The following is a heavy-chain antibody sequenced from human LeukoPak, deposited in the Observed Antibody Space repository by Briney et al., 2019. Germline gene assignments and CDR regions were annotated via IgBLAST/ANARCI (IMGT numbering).Heavy chain of an antibody. J-gene: IGHJ4*02. CDR2: ISSSSDYT. CDR3: ARIREYDYVWGSYVY. Sequence: GGSLRLSCAASGFAFSDYHMSWIRQAPGKGLEWVSYISSSSDYTNYADSVKGRFTISRDNAKNSLYLQMNSLRAEDTAVYYCARIREYDYVWGSYVYWGQGTLVTVSS. V-gene: IGHV3-11*06. D-gene: IGHD3-16*01. CDR1: GFAFSDYH.